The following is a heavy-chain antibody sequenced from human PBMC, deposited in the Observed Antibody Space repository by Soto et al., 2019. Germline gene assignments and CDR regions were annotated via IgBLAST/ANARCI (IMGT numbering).Heavy chain of an antibody. V-gene: IGHV1-18*04. CDR2: ISAYNGNT. J-gene: IGHJ4*02. Sequence: ASVKVSCKASGYTFTSYVISWVRQAPGQGLEWMGWISAYNGNTNYAQKLQGRVTMTTDTSTSTAYMELRSLRSDDTAVYYCARDWSGGPYYYDSSGYVGDYWDQGTLVTVSS. CDR3: ARDWSGGPYYYDSSGYVGDY. CDR1: GYTFTSYV. D-gene: IGHD3-22*01.